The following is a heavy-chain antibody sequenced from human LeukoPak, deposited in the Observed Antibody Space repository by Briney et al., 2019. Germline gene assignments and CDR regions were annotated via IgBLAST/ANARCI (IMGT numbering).Heavy chain of an antibody. CDR2: IKQDGSEK. D-gene: IGHD4-23*01. CDR3: AKAMTTVVTGAFDI. Sequence: PGGSLRLSCAASGFTFSSYWMSWVRQAPGKGLEWVANIKQDGSEKYYVDSVKGRFTISRDNAKNSLYLQMNSLRAEDMALYYCAKAMTTVVTGAFDIWGQGTMVTVSS. J-gene: IGHJ3*02. CDR1: GFTFSSYW. V-gene: IGHV3-7*03.